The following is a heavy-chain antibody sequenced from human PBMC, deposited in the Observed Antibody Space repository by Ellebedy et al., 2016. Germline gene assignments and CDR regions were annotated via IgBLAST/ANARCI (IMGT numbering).Heavy chain of an antibody. D-gene: IGHD2-21*01. CDR1: GGSIRSGGYH. CDR3: ARSLNGGGQGNLDS. J-gene: IGHJ4*02. CDR2: IYYSGST. Sequence: SETLSLTCTVSGGSIRSGGYHWSWIRQHPGKGLEWIGYIYYSGSTYYNPSLKSRVTMSVDKSKNQFSLRLSSVTAADTAVYYCARSLNGGGQGNLDSWGQGVLVTVST. V-gene: IGHV4-31*03.